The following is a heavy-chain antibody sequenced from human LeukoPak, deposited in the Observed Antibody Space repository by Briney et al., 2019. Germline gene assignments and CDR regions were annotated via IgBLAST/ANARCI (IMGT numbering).Heavy chain of an antibody. D-gene: IGHD6-19*01. Sequence: GGSLRLSCAASGFTFSSYWMSWVRQVPGKGLEWVANIKQDGSEKYYVDSVKGRFTISRDNAKNSLYLQMNSLRAEDTAVYYCARDGGPDSSGWLYYYYYGMDVWGQGTTVTVSS. CDR3: ARDGGPDSSGWLYYYYYGMDV. CDR2: IKQDGSEK. V-gene: IGHV3-7*03. J-gene: IGHJ6*02. CDR1: GFTFSSYW.